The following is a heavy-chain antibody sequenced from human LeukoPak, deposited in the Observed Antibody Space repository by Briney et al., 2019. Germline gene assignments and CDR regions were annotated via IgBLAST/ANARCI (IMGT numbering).Heavy chain of an antibody. V-gene: IGHV3-66*01. D-gene: IGHD6-13*01. J-gene: IGHJ4*02. CDR3: AREMSGTYSFDY. Sequence: GGSLRLSCAASGFTVSSNYMSWVRQAPGKGLEWVSVIYSRGDTYYADSVKGRFTISRDNAKNSVYLQLNSLRAEDTAVYYCAREMSGTYSFDYWGQGTLVTVSS. CDR2: IYSRGDT. CDR1: GFTVSSNY.